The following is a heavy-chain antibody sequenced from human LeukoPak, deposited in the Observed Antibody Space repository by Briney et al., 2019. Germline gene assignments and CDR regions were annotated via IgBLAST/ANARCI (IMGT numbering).Heavy chain of an antibody. D-gene: IGHD3-9*01. CDR1: GGSISSSSYY. CDR3: ARLTGYSSESWFDP. J-gene: IGHJ5*02. CDR2: MYTSGST. Sequence: SETLSLTCTVSGGSISSSSYYWGWIRQPAGKGLEWIGRMYTSGSTNYNSSLKSRVTISVDTSKKQFSLKLSSVTAADTAVYYCARLTGYSSESWFDPWGQGTLVTVSS. V-gene: IGHV4-61*02.